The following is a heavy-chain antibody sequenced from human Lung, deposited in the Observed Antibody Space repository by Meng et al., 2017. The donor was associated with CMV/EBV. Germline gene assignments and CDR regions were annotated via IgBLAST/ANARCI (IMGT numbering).Heavy chain of an antibody. V-gene: IGHV1-2*02. Sequence: ASVKVSCKASGYTFTGYYLYWVRQAPGQGLEWMGWINPNNGGTNYAQRFQGRVTMTRDTSITTVYMELSRLTSDDTAVYYCARKTDTGGWNVNHWGQRTLVTVSS. D-gene: IGHD3-16*01. CDR2: INPNNGGT. CDR3: ARKTDTGGWNVNH. J-gene: IGHJ1*01. CDR1: GYTFTGYY.